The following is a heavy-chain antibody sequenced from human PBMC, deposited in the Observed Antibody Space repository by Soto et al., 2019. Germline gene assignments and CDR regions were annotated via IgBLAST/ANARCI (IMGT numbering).Heavy chain of an antibody. V-gene: IGHV3-21*01. CDR3: ARDGGVAATLANYFDY. CDR2: MSRSSRYI. D-gene: IGHD2-15*01. Sequence: PGGSLILSCAASGFPFNSYSMNWVRQAPGKGLEWVSSMSRSSRYIYYADSVKGRFTISRDNARNSVYLQMNSLRAEDTAVYYCARDGGVAATLANYFDYWGQGTLVTVS. J-gene: IGHJ4*02. CDR1: GFPFNSYS.